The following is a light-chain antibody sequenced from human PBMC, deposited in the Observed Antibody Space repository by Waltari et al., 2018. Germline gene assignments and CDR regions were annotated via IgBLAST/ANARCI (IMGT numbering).Light chain of an antibody. CDR2: VNSDGSH. CDR1: SGRTNNP. Sequence: QLVLTQSPSASGSLGASVKLSCTLRSGRTNNPLAWHPPQPEKGPRYLMKVNSDGSHSKGDGIPDRFSGSSSGAERYLTISSLQSEDEADYYCQTWGTGFHVVFGGGTKLTVL. CDR3: QTWGTGFHVV. V-gene: IGLV4-69*01. J-gene: IGLJ2*01.